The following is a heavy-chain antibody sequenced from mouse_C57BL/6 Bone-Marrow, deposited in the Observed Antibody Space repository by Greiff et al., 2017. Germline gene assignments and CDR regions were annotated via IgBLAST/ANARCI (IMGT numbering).Heavy chain of an antibody. V-gene: IGHV1-81*01. Sequence: QVQLKESGAELARPGASVKLSCKASGYTFTSYGISWVKQRTGQGLEWIGEIYPRSGNTYYNEKFKGKATLTADKSSSTAYMELRSLTSEDSAVYFCASQLRLPSFAYWGQGTLVTVSA. D-gene: IGHD3-2*02. J-gene: IGHJ3*01. CDR2: IYPRSGNT. CDR1: GYTFTSYG. CDR3: ASQLRLPSFAY.